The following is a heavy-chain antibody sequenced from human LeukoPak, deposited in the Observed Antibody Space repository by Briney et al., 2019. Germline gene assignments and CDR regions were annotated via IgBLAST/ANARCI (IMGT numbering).Heavy chain of an antibody. J-gene: IGHJ4*02. CDR1: GFTLSTYA. CDR3: ARAAYDFWSGYWADY. Sequence: GGSLRLSCAASGFTLSTYAMSWVRQTPGKGLEWVAATSSSDAGTYHADSVKGRFTISRDNAKNSLYLQMNSLRAEDTAVYYCARAAYDFWSGYWADYWGQGTLVTVSS. D-gene: IGHD3-3*01. V-gene: IGHV3-21*01. CDR2: TSSSDAGT.